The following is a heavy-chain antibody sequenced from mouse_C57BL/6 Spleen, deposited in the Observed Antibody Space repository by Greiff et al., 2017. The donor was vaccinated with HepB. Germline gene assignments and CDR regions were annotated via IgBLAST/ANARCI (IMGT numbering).Heavy chain of an antibody. CDR3: ARGGHYGSSGGAWFAY. Sequence: VQLQQSGPELVKPGDSVKISCKASGYSFTGYFMNWVMQSHGKSLEWIGRINPYNGDTFYNQKFKGKATLTVDKSSSTARMELRSLTSEDSAVYYCARGGHYGSSGGAWFAYWGQGTLVTVSA. CDR2: INPYNGDT. J-gene: IGHJ3*01. CDR1: GYSFTGYF. V-gene: IGHV1-20*01. D-gene: IGHD1-1*01.